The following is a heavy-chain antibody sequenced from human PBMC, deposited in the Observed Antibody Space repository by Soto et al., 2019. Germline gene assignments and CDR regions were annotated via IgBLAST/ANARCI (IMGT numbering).Heavy chain of an antibody. D-gene: IGHD6-13*01. CDR2: IYYSGST. CDR1: GGSISSGDYY. Sequence: SETLSLTCTVSGGSISSGDYYWSWIRQPPGKGLEWIGYIYYSGSTYYNPPLKSRVTISVDTSKNQFSLKLSSVTAADTAVYYCARGIAAAGYDYWGQGTLVTVSS. J-gene: IGHJ4*02. V-gene: IGHV4-30-4*01. CDR3: ARGIAAAGYDY.